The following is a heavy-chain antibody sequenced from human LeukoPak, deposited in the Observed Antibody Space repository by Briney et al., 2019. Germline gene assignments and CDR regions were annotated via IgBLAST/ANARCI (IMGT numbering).Heavy chain of an antibody. CDR2: INSDGSST. J-gene: IGHJ4*02. D-gene: IGHD5-12*01. CDR1: GFTFSGYL. CDR3: ARVRVATLDF. V-gene: IGHV3-74*01. Sequence: PGGSLRLSCAASGFTFSGYLMHWVRQAPGKGLVWVSRINSDGSSTAYADSVEGRFTISRDNAKNTLYLQMNSLRAEDTAVYYCARVRVATLDFWGQGILVTVSS.